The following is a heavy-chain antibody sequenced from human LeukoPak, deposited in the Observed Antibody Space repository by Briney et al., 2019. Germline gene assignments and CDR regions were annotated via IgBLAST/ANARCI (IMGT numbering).Heavy chain of an antibody. CDR1: GFTFSSYA. V-gene: IGHV3-23*01. Sequence: GGSLRLSCAASGFTFSSYAMSWVRQAPGKGLEWVSIISGSGGSTYYADSVKGRFTISRDNSMNTLYLQMNSLRAEDTAVYYCAKFAIWSGYYYYFDYRGQGTLVIVSS. CDR2: ISGSGGST. D-gene: IGHD3-3*01. J-gene: IGHJ4*02. CDR3: AKFAIWSGYYYYFDY.